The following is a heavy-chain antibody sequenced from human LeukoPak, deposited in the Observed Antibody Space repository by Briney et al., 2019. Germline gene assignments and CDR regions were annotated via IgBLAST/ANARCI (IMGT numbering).Heavy chain of an antibody. CDR3: ARGVVGATTYYYYYTDV. Sequence: SVKVSCKASGGTFSSHAISWVRQAPGQGLEWMGGIIPIFGTANYAQKFQGRVTITADESTSTAYMELSSLRSEDTAVYYCARGVVGATTYYYYYTDVWGKGTTVTVSS. CDR2: IIPIFGTA. J-gene: IGHJ6*03. CDR1: GGTFSSHA. D-gene: IGHD1-26*01. V-gene: IGHV1-69*13.